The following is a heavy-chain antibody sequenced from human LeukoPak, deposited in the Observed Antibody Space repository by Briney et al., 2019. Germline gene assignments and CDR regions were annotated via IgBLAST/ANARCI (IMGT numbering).Heavy chain of an antibody. CDR2: MFYSGST. Sequence: SETLSLTCTVSGGSISSSIYYWGWIRQSPGKGLEWIGSMFYSGSTHYTYVNPSLNPSLEGRVTISGDTSKIQFSLNLNSVTAADTGVYYCARDPVYIEYCSGGSCYGSLDYWGQGTLVTVSS. D-gene: IGHD2-15*01. CDR1: GGSISSSIYY. V-gene: IGHV4-39*07. J-gene: IGHJ4*02. CDR3: ARDPVYIEYCSGGSCYGSLDY.